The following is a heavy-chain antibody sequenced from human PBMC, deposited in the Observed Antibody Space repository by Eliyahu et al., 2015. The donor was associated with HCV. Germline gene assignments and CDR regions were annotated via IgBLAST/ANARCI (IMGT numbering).Heavy chain of an antibody. CDR2: ISYDGSNK. D-gene: IGHD5-18*01. J-gene: IGHJ5*02. Sequence: QVQLVESGGGVVQPGRSLRLSCAASGFTFSGLGMHWVRQAPGKGLGWVAVISYDGSNKYYADSVKGRFTISRDNSKNTLYLQMNSLRAEDTAVYYCAKPISTWIQLWCPVAWGQGTLVTVSS. CDR1: GFTFSGLG. CDR3: AKPISTWIQLWCPVA. V-gene: IGHV3-30*18.